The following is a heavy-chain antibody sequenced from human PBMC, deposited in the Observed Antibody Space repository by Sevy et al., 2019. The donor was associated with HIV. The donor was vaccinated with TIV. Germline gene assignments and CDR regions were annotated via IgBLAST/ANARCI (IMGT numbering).Heavy chain of an antibody. CDR3: AKAPGYSSGWTPFDY. CDR2: IGGSGAIT. D-gene: IGHD6-19*01. V-gene: IGHV3-23*01. Sequence: GGSLRLSCAASGFTFSTYALSWVRQAPGKGLEWVSAIGGSGAITYYADSVKGRFTIARDNSKNRLYLQMNSLRAEDTALYYCAKAPGYSSGWTPFDYWGQGTLVTVSS. J-gene: IGHJ4*02. CDR1: GFTFSTYA.